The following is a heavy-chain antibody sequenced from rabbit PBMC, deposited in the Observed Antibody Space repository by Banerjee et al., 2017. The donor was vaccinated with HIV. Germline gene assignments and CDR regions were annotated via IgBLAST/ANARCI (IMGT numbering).Heavy chain of an antibody. CDR1: GFSFSSGYY. CDR2: IDVGSTGNT. CDR3: ARGAYAGSAAYGYGTYFDL. D-gene: IGHD6-1*01. J-gene: IGHJ4*01. V-gene: IGHV1S40*01. Sequence: QSLEESGGDLVKPGASLTLTCTASGFSFSSGYYMCWVRQAPGKGLEWIACIDVGSTGNTYYSSWAKGRFTISKTSSTTVTLQMTSLTAADTATYFCARGAYAGSAAYGYGTYFDLWGPGTLVTVS.